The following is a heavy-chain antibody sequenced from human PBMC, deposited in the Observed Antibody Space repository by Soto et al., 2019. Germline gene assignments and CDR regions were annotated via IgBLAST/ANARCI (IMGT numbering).Heavy chain of an antibody. J-gene: IGHJ6*02. D-gene: IGHD3-16*02. CDR3: ARGAFTFGGVIVILYFYYCIDD. CDR2: INHSGST. CDR1: GGSFSGYY. V-gene: IGHV4-34*01. Sequence: PSETLSLTCAVYGGSFSGYYWSWIRQPPGKGLEWIGEINHSGSTNYNPSLKSRVTISVDTSKNQFSLKLRSVTAADTAVYYCARGAFTFGGVIVILYFYYCIDDWGQGTPVTVSS.